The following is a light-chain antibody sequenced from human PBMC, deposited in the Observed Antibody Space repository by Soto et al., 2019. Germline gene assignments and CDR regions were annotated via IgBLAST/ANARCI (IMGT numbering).Light chain of an antibody. Sequence: EIVLTQSPGTLSLSPGERATLSCRASQSVADNHLAWYQQKPGQAPRLLIYGATTRYTHIPDRFSGSGSGTDFTLTISRLEPEDFAVYYCQQYGSSGTFGQGTKVE. V-gene: IGKV3-20*01. CDR2: GAT. CDR3: QQYGSSGT. CDR1: QSVADNH. J-gene: IGKJ1*01.